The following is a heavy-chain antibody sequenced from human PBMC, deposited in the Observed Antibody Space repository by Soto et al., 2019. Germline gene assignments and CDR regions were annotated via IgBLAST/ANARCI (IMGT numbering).Heavy chain of an antibody. V-gene: IGHV3-7*03. J-gene: IGHJ4*02. CDR1: GFTFSSYW. Sequence: GGSLRLSCAASGFTFSSYWMSWVRQAPGKGLEWVANIKQDVGEKYYVDSVKGRFTISRDNAKNSLYLQTNSLRGDDTAVYYCVRDYRVSYGYGPFDYWGQGTLVTVSS. D-gene: IGHD5-18*01. CDR3: VRDYRVSYGYGPFDY. CDR2: IKQDVGEK.